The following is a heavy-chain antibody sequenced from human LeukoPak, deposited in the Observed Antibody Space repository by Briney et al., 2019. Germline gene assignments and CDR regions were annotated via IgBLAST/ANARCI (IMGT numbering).Heavy chain of an antibody. V-gene: IGHV1-2*02. Sequence: GASVKVSCKASGYTFTGYYMHWVRQAPGQGLEWMGWINPNSGGTNYAQKFQGRVTMTRDASISTAYMELSRLRSDDTAVYYCALIAAAGIVFDYWGQGTLVTVSS. J-gene: IGHJ4*02. D-gene: IGHD6-13*01. CDR3: ALIAAAGIVFDY. CDR2: INPNSGGT. CDR1: GYTFTGYY.